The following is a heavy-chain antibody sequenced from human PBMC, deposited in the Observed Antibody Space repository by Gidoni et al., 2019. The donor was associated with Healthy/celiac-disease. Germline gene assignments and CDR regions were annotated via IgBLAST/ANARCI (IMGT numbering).Heavy chain of an antibody. Sequence: EVQLVESGGGLVKPGGSLRLSCAASGFTFSSYSMNWVRQAPGKGLEWVSSISSSSSYIYYADSVKGRFTISRDNAKNSLYLQMNSLRAEDTAVYYCARKSNRFIWFGELSNAFAFDIWGQGTMVTVSS. V-gene: IGHV3-21*01. J-gene: IGHJ3*02. D-gene: IGHD3-10*01. CDR1: GFTFSSYS. CDR3: ARKSNRFIWFGELSNAFAFDI. CDR2: ISSSSSYI.